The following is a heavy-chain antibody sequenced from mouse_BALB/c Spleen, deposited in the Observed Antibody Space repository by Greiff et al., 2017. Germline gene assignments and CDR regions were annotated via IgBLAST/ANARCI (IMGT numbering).Heavy chain of an antibody. CDR1: GFNIKDTY. D-gene: IGHD1-1*01. V-gene: IGHV14-3*02. Sequence: EVQLQQSGAELVKPGASVKLSRTASGFNIKDTYMHWVKQRPEQGLEWIGRIDPANGNTKYDPKFQGKATITADTSSNTAYLQLSSLTSEDTAVYYCARVRYYYGSSYEDYAMDYWGQGTSVTVSS. CDR3: ARVRYYYGSSYEDYAMDY. CDR2: IDPANGNT. J-gene: IGHJ4*01.